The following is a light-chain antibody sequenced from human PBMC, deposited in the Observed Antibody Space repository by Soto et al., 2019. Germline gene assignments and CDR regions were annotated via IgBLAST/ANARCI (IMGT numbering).Light chain of an antibody. V-gene: IGKV1-8*01. CDR2: AAS. Sequence: AIRMTQSPSSLSASTGDRVNITCRASQGISSYLAWYQQKPGKAPKLLIYAASTLQSGVPSRFSGSGSGTDFTLTVSCLQSEYVATYFCQQYYSYLRTCCQRNKVEIK. J-gene: IGKJ1*01. CDR3: QQYYSYLRT. CDR1: QGISSY.